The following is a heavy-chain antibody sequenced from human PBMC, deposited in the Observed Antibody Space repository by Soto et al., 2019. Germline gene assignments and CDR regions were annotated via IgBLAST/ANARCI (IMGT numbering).Heavy chain of an antibody. CDR1: GYTFTSYG. J-gene: IGHJ4*02. D-gene: IGHD6-19*01. CDR3: ARYIAVAGPWRIDY. Sequence: GASVKVSCKASGYTFTSYGISWVRQAPGQGLEWMGWISAYNGNTNYAQKLQGRVTMTTDTSTSTAYMELRSLRSDDTAVYYCARYIAVAGPWRIDYWGQGTLVTVSS. CDR2: ISAYNGNT. V-gene: IGHV1-18*01.